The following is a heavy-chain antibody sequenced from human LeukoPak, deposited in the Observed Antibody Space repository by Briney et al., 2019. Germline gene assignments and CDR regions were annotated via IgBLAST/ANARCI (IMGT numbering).Heavy chain of an antibody. CDR3: ARGRQFVVVTATPEAGWYFDL. Sequence: GRSLRLSCAASGFTFSSYAMHWVRQAPGKGLEWVAVISYDGSNKKYADSVKGRFTISRDNSKNTLYLQMNSLRAEDTAVYYCARGRQFVVVTATPEAGWYFDLWGRGTLVTVSS. D-gene: IGHD2-21*02. CDR2: ISYDGSNK. J-gene: IGHJ2*01. CDR1: GFTFSSYA. V-gene: IGHV3-30-3*01.